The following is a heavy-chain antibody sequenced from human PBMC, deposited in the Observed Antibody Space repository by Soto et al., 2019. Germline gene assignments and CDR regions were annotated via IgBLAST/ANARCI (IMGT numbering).Heavy chain of an antibody. CDR2: ISYDGSNK. J-gene: IGHJ6*02. Sequence: GGSLRLSCAASGFTSSSYGMHWVRRAPGKGLEWVAVISYDGSNKYYADSVKGRFTISRDNSKNTLYLQMNSLRAEDTAVYYCAKEGPKYSRQDYYYYGMDVWGQGTTVTVSS. V-gene: IGHV3-30*18. CDR1: GFTSSSYG. D-gene: IGHD6-6*01. CDR3: AKEGPKYSRQDYYYYGMDV.